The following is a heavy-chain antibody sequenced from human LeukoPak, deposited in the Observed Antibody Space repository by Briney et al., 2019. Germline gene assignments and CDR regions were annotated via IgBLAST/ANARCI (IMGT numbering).Heavy chain of an antibody. Sequence: SETLSLTCTVSGGSISSRGYYWSWIRQPPGKGLEWIGYIYHSGSTYYNPSLKSRVTISVDRSKNQFSLKLSSVTAADTAVYYCAREYVVVPAATYYFDYWGQGTLVTVSS. CDR2: IYHSGST. CDR1: GGSISSRGYY. D-gene: IGHD2-2*01. CDR3: AREYVVVPAATYYFDY. V-gene: IGHV4-30-2*01. J-gene: IGHJ4*02.